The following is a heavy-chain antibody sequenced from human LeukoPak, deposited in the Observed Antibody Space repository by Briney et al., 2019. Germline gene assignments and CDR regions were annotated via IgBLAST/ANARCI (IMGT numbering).Heavy chain of an antibody. J-gene: IGHJ5*02. CDR2: IYYSGST. CDR1: GGSISSYY. V-gene: IGHV4-59*01. D-gene: IGHD2-8*01. CDR3: ARAFRMYALHNWFDP. Sequence: SETLSLTCTVSGGSISSYYWSWIRQPPGKGLEWIGYIYYSGSTSYNPSLKSRVTISVDTSKNQFALKLSSVTAADTAVYYCARAFRMYALHNWFDPWGQGTLVTVSS.